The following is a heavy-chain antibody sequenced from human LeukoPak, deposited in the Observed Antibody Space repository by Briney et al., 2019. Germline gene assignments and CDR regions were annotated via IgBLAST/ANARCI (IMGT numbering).Heavy chain of an antibody. CDR3: AKDPTDLLLGFDY. D-gene: IGHD3-10*01. Sequence: GGSLRLSCAASGFTFSSYWMHWVRQAPGKGLEWVAVISYDGSNKYYADSVKGRFTISRDNSKNTLYLQMNSLRAEDTAVYYCAKDPTDLLLGFDYWGQGTLVTVSS. V-gene: IGHV3-30*18. J-gene: IGHJ4*02. CDR1: GFTFSSYW. CDR2: ISYDGSNK.